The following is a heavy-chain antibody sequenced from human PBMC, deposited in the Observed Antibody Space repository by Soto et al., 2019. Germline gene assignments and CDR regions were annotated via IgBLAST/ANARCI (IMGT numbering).Heavy chain of an antibody. CDR3: ARRYKSAWWLEP. D-gene: IGHD1-20*01. J-gene: IGHJ5*02. CDR1: GYTFATYA. V-gene: IGHV1-3*01. CDR2: INPATGNT. Sequence: QVQLVQSGAEVKKPGASVKVSCKASGYTFATYAIHWVRQAPGEGLEWIGWINPATGNTEYSEKFQDRVTLTRDTASMTAYMELRGLRFEDTAVYACARRYKSAWWLEPWGQGTLVTVSS.